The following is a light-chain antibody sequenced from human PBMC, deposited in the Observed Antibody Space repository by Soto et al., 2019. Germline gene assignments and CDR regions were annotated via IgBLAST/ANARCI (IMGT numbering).Light chain of an antibody. CDR2: GAS. V-gene: IGKV3-20*01. Sequence: IMLTQSPRTLSLSPGKRSTLSCRASQSISSSYLAWYQQRPGQAPRLLIYGASSRATGIPYRFSGSGSGTKFTLTISRLEPEDFAVYYCQQYGSYSWTFGQGTKVDIK. CDR1: QSISSSY. J-gene: IGKJ1*01. CDR3: QQYGSYSWT.